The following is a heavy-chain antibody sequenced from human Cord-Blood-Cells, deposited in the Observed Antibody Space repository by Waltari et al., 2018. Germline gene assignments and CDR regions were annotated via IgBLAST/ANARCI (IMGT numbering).Heavy chain of an antibody. CDR1: GYAVTTCA. CDR3: ARGNDGASNWFDP. J-gene: IGHJ5*02. D-gene: IGHD2-8*01. Sequence: QVPLVQSGPYLYKPGPSVNVPRHATGYAVTTCAMKCGPKATRQGLEWRGWMNPNSGNTGYAQKFQGRVTMTRNTSISTAYMELSSLRSEDTAVYYCARGNDGASNWFDPWGQGTLVTVSS. V-gene: IGHV1-8*01. CDR2: MNPNSGNT.